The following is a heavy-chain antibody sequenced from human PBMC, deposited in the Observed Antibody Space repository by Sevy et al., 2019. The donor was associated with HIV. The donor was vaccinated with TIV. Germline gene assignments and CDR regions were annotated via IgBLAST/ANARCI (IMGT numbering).Heavy chain of an antibody. D-gene: IGHD2-2*01. Sequence: SQTLSLTCAISGDSVSSNSAAWNWIRQSPSRGLEWLGRTYYRSKWYNDYAVSVKSRITINPDTSKNQFSLQLNSVTPEEPAVYSCARDQIVVVPAAMFDPWGQGTLVTVSS. CDR1: GDSVSSNSAA. CDR2: TYYRSKWYN. V-gene: IGHV6-1*01. J-gene: IGHJ5*02. CDR3: ARDQIVVVPAAMFDP.